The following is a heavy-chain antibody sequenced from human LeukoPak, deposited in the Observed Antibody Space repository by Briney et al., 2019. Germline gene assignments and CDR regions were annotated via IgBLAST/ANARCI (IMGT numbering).Heavy chain of an antibody. Sequence: GGSLRLSCAASGFTFSSYTINWVRQAPGKGLEWVSSISSSSNYMYYAASVKGRFTFSRTNSKNSLYLQMNSLRAEYTAVYYCARSSFVLGVGLCDFDYWSQGTLVTVSS. CDR3: ARSSFVLGVGLCDFDY. D-gene: IGHD3-10*02. CDR1: GFTFSSYT. J-gene: IGHJ4*02. CDR2: ISSSSNYM. V-gene: IGHV3-21*01.